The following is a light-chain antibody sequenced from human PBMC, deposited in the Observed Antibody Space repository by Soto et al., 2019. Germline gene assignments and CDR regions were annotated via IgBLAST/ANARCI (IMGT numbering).Light chain of an antibody. Sequence: DVQMTQSPSSLSASVGDRVTITCRASQGINSWLAWYQQKPEKAPKSLIYAASSLQTGIPSRFSRSASATAFTLPIGTRLPEDSVTFYCLSYNLCPLPSGGGTKV. V-gene: IGKV1D-16*01. J-gene: IGKJ4*01. CDR1: QGINSW. CDR3: LSYNLCPLP. CDR2: AAS.